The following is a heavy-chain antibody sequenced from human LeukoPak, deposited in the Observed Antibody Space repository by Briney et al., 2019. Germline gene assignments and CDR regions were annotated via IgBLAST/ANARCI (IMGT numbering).Heavy chain of an antibody. J-gene: IGHJ6*03. CDR2: ISSSGSTI. CDR3: ASNDILTGYYGAYCYYYMDV. D-gene: IGHD3-9*01. Sequence: PGGSLRLSCAASGFTFSSYEMNWVRQAPGKGLEWVSYISSSGSTIYYADSVKGRFTISRDNAKNSLYLQMNSLRAEDTAVYYCASNDILTGYYGAYCYYYMDVWGKGTTVTVSS. CDR1: GFTFSSYE. V-gene: IGHV3-48*03.